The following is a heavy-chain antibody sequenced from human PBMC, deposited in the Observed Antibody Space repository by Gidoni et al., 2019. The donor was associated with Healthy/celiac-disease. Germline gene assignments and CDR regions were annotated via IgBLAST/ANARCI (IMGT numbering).Heavy chain of an antibody. CDR1: GCSISRYY. Sequence: QVQLQESGPGLVKPSETLSLTCHVSGCSISRYYWSWLRQPPGQGLEWIGYIYYSGRTNSNPSLKSRVTISVDTSKNQFSLKLSSVTAADTAVYYCARYCSGGSCYSRQFDYWGQGTLVTVSS. CDR3: ARYCSGGSCYSRQFDY. V-gene: IGHV4-59*01. CDR2: IYYSGRT. D-gene: IGHD2-15*01. J-gene: IGHJ4*02.